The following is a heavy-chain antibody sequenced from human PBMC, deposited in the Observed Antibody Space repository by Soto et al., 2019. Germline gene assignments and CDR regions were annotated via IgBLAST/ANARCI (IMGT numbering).Heavy chain of an antibody. CDR1: GGTFSSYA. J-gene: IGHJ4*02. CDR2: IIPIFGTA. D-gene: IGHD3-10*01. Sequence: QVQLVQSGAEVKKPGSSVKVSCKASGGTFSSYAISWVRQAPGQGLEWMGGIIPIFGTASYAQKFQGRVTITADESTSTAYMELSSLRSEDTAVYYCARELLWFGELLSYFDYWGQGTLVTVSS. CDR3: ARELLWFGELLSYFDY. V-gene: IGHV1-69*01.